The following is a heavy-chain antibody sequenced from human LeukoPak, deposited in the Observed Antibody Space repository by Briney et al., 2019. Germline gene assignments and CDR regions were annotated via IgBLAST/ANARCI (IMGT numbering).Heavy chain of an antibody. D-gene: IGHD1-26*01. CDR2: IDGPTYRT. Sequence: GGSLRLSCAASGFAFRTCTMNWVRQAPGKGLEWVSTIDGPTYRTHYADSVMGRFTISRDNSKSTLYLQMNSLRVEDTAVYFCTTWVGAHFDFWGQGTLVTVSS. V-gene: IGHV3-23*01. CDR3: TTWVGAHFDF. J-gene: IGHJ4*02. CDR1: GFAFRTCT.